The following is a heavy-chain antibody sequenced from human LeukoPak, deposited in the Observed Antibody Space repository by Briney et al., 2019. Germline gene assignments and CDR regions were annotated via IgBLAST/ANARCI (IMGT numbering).Heavy chain of an antibody. V-gene: IGHV4-39*07. CDR1: GGSISSSSYY. CDR3: ARKGSGSYFDY. D-gene: IGHD1-26*01. Sequence: SETLSLTCTVSGGSISSSSYYWGWIRQPPGKGLEWIGRIYTSGSTNYNPSLKSRITVSVDTSRNQFSLKLSSVTAADTAVYYCARKGSGSYFDYWGHGILVTVSS. J-gene: IGHJ4*01. CDR2: IYTSGST.